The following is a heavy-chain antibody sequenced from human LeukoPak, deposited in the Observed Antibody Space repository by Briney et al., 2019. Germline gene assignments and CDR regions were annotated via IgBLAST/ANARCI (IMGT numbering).Heavy chain of an antibody. D-gene: IGHD5-18*01. Sequence: GGSLRLSCAAPGFTFSSYGMHWVRQAPGKGLEWVAVISYDGNSKYYADSVKGRFTISRDNAKNSLYLQMNSLRAEDTAVYYCATYQGYNYGPFDYWGQGTLVTVSS. V-gene: IGHV3-30*03. CDR2: ISYDGNSK. J-gene: IGHJ4*02. CDR3: ATYQGYNYGPFDY. CDR1: GFTFSSYG.